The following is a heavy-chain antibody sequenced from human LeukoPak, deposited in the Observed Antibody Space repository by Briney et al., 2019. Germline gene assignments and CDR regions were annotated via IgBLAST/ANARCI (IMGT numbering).Heavy chain of an antibody. CDR1: GDSISSSSYY. D-gene: IGHD2-2*01. CDR3: ARHQYQLSALDY. Sequence: SETLSLTYTVSGDSISSSSYYWSWIRQPAGKGLEWIGRMSTSGNTNYNPSLESRVTISVDTYKNQFSLNLKSVTAADTAVYYCARHQYQLSALDYWGQGTLVTVSS. J-gene: IGHJ4*02. V-gene: IGHV4-61*02. CDR2: MSTSGNT.